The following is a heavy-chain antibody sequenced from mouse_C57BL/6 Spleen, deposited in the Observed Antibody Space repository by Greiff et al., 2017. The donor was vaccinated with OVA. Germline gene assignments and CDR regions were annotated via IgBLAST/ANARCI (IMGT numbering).Heavy chain of an antibody. V-gene: IGHV1-52*01. D-gene: IGHD2-2*01. CDR3: ARKKGNGYDYFDY. J-gene: IGHJ2*01. Sequence: QVHVKQPGAELVRPGSSVKLSCKASGYTFTSYWMHWVKQRPIQGLEWIGNIDPSDSETHYNQKFKDKATLTVDKSSSTAYMQLSSLTSEDSAVYYCARKKGNGYDYFDYWGQGTTLTVSS. CDR1: GYTFTSYW. CDR2: IDPSDSET.